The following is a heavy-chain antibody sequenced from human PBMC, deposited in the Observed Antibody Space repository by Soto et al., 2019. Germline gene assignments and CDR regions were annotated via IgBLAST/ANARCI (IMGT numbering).Heavy chain of an antibody. Sequence: SETLSLTCAVDGGAFSGYYWSWIRQPPWKWLEWIGEINHSGSTNDNPSLKSRVTISVDTSKNQFSLKLSSVTAADTAVYYCARGNTKNYDFWSGYYSYYGMDVWGQGTTVTVS. CDR3: ARGNTKNYDFWSGYYSYYGMDV. CDR1: GGAFSGYY. D-gene: IGHD3-3*01. CDR2: INHSGST. J-gene: IGHJ6*02. V-gene: IGHV4-34*01.